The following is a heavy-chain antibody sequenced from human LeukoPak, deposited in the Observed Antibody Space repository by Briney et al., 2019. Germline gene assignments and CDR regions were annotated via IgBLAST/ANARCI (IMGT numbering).Heavy chain of an antibody. Sequence: GESLKISCKGSGYSFPNYWIGWVRQMPGKGLEWMGIIYPGDSDTRDSPSFQGQVTISADKSINTAYLQWSSLKASDTAMYYCARPAAARSFYYGMDVWGQGTTVTVSS. D-gene: IGHD6-6*01. V-gene: IGHV5-51*01. CDR3: ARPAAARSFYYGMDV. CDR2: IYPGDSDT. CDR1: GYSFPNYW. J-gene: IGHJ6*02.